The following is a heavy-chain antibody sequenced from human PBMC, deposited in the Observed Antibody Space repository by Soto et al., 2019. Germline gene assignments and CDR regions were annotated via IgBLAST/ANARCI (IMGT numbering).Heavy chain of an antibody. Sequence: SETLSLTCTVSGGYISSYYWSWIRKPPGKGLEWIGYIYYSGSTNYNPSLKSRVTISVDTSKNQFSLKLSSVTAADTAVYYCARVYYYGSGSYSYYFDYWGQGTLVTVSS. J-gene: IGHJ4*02. CDR2: IYYSGST. CDR1: GGYISSYY. V-gene: IGHV4-59*01. CDR3: ARVYYYGSGSYSYYFDY. D-gene: IGHD3-10*01.